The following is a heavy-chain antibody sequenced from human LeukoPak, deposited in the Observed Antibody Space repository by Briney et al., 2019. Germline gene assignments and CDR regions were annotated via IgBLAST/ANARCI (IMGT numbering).Heavy chain of an antibody. CDR3: ARVYGSGSYGVDY. CDR1: GFSFSSYE. J-gene: IGHJ4*02. V-gene: IGHV3-48*03. CDR2: IGYSGGSV. D-gene: IGHD3-10*01. Sequence: PGGSLRLSCEASGFSFSSYEFNWVRQAPGKGLEWVSYIGYSGGSVYYADSVKGRFTTSRDNAKNSLYLQMNSLRAEDTAVYYCARVYGSGSYGVDYWGQGTLVTVSS.